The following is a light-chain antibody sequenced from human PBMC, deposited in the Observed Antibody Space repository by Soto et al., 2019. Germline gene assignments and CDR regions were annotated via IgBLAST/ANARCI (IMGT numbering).Light chain of an antibody. CDR1: QSVSSY. CDR2: DAS. Sequence: EILLTQSPATISFSPGEIATLSCSCSQSVSSYLAWYQQKPGQAPRLLIYDASNRATSIQARFSGSGSGTDFTLNTSSLEPEDFAVYYCQQRSNWPTITFGPGTRLE. V-gene: IGKV3-11*01. J-gene: IGKJ5*01. CDR3: QQRSNWPTIT.